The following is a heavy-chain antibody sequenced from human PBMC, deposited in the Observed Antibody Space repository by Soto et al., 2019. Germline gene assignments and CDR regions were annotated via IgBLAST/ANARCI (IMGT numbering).Heavy chain of an antibody. Sequence: SETLSLTCAVYGGSFSGYYWSWIRQPPGKGLEWIGEINHSGSTNYNPSLKSRVTISVDTSKNQFSLKLSSVTAADTAVYYCARGRGSRDIVVVPAAPRGWFDPWGQGTLVTVSS. D-gene: IGHD2-2*01. J-gene: IGHJ5*02. CDR3: ARGRGSRDIVVVPAAPRGWFDP. CDR2: INHSGST. V-gene: IGHV4-34*01. CDR1: GGSFSGYY.